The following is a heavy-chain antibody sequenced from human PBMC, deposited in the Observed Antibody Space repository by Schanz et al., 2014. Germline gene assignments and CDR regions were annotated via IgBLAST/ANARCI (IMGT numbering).Heavy chain of an antibody. Sequence: EMQLLESGGGLIQPGGSLRLSCAASGFTFSSYSMNWVRQAPGKGLEWVSYISSSSSTRYYADSVKGRFTISRDNAKNTLYLQMNSLRPEDTAVYYCAKYRGYYRVSGSYRELEYWGQGTLVTVSS. D-gene: IGHD3-10*01. CDR1: GFTFSSYS. CDR2: ISSSSSTR. J-gene: IGHJ4*02. V-gene: IGHV3-48*01. CDR3: AKYRGYYRVSGSYRELEY.